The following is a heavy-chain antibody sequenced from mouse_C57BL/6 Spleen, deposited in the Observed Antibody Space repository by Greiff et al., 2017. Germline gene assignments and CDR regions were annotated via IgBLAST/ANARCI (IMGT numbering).Heavy chain of an antibody. V-gene: IGHV10-1*01. CDR1: GFSFNTYA. CDR3: VRKEFAY. Sequence: EVKLVESGGGLVQPKGSLKLSCAASGFSFNTYAMNWVRQAPGKGLEWVARIRSKSNNYATYYADSVKDRFTISRDDSERMLYLQMNNLKTEDTAMYYCVRKEFAYWGQGTLVTVSA. J-gene: IGHJ3*01. CDR2: IRSKSNNYAT.